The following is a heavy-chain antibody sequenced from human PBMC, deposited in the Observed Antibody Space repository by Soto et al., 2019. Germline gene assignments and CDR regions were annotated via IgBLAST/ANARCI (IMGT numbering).Heavy chain of an antibody. D-gene: IGHD2-15*01. V-gene: IGHV1-69*12. CDR1: GGTFSSYA. CDR3: ARRKSYCGGGSCHAGSCDI. Sequence: QVQLVQSGAEVKKPGSSVKVSCKASGGTFSSYAISWVRQAPGQGLEWMGGIIPIFGTANYAQKFQGRVTITADESTRTAYMELSSLRSEDTAVYYCARRKSYCGGGSCHAGSCDIWGQGTMVTVSS. CDR2: IIPIFGTA. J-gene: IGHJ3*02.